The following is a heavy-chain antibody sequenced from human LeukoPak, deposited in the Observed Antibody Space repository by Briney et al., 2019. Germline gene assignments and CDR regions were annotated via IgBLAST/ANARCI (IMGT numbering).Heavy chain of an antibody. CDR3: ATTMAGNKYYFDY. J-gene: IGHJ4*02. Sequence: GGSLRLSCAASGFTFSSYAMRWVRQAPGKGLEWVSGISGSGGSTYYADSVKGRFTISRDNSKNTLYLQMNSLRAEDTAVYYCATTMAGNKYYFDYWGQGTLVTVSS. CDR1: GFTFSSYA. D-gene: IGHD6-19*01. CDR2: ISGSGGST. V-gene: IGHV3-23*01.